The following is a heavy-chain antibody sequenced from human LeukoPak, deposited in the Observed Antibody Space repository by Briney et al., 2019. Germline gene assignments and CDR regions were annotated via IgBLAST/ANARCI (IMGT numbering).Heavy chain of an antibody. J-gene: IGHJ4*02. D-gene: IGHD2-15*01. V-gene: IGHV1-18*01. CDR3: AKDPVFCRGGSCSPVYSFDY. CDR1: GYTFTSYG. Sequence: ASVKVSCKASGYTFTSYGISWVRQAPGQGLEWMGWISAYNGNTNYAQKLQGRVTMTTDTSTSTAYMELRSLRSDDTAVYYCAKDPVFCRGGSCSPVYSFDYGAQGTRVTVSS. CDR2: ISAYNGNT.